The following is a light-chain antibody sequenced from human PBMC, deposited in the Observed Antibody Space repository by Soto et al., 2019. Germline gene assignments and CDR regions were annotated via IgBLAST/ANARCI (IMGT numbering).Light chain of an antibody. V-gene: IGKV1-12*01. CDR2: AAS. CDR3: QQTTSFPLT. Sequence: DIQVTQSPSSVSASVGDRVTITCRASQGITSWLAWYQQKPGRAPKLLIYAASRLQSGVPSRFSGSGSGTDFTLTISRLQAEDFSNYYCQQTTSFPLTFGGGTKVEIK. J-gene: IGKJ4*01. CDR1: QGITSW.